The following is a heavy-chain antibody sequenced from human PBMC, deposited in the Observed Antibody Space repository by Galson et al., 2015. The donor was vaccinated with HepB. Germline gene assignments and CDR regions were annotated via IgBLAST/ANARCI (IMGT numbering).Heavy chain of an antibody. V-gene: IGHV3-23*01. CDR2: ISGHGGST. J-gene: IGHJ4*02. CDR3: AKHPPRVTMIVVVPGGWFDY. CDR1: GFTFSNCG. D-gene: IGHD3-22*01. Sequence: SLRLSCAASGFTFSNCGVSWVRQAPGKGLEWVSSISGHGGSTYYAESVKGRFTISRDNSKNMLHLQMNSLRAEDPSVYYCAKHPPRVTMIVVVPGGWFDYWGQGTLVTVSS.